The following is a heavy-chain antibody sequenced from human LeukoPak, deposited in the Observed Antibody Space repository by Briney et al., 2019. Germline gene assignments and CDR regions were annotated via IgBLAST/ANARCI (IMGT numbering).Heavy chain of an antibody. V-gene: IGHV3-15*01. CDR1: GFTFSNAW. Sequence: GGSLRLSCAASGFTFSNAWMSWVRQAPGKGLEWVGRIKSKTDGGTTDYAAPVKGRFTISRDDSKNTLYLQMNSLKTEDTAVYYCARGGKGYCGGDCSGMDVWGQGTTVTVSS. J-gene: IGHJ6*02. D-gene: IGHD2-21*02. CDR2: IKSKTDGGTT. CDR3: ARGGKGYCGGDCSGMDV.